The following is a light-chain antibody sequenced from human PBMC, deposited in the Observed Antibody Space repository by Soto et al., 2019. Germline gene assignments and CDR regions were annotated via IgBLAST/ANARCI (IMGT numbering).Light chain of an antibody. CDR2: DDS. CDR3: QVWDTGRVI. J-gene: IGLJ2*01. Sequence: SYVLSQPPSVAVAPGQTARVTCGGDNIGRKSVHWYQQKPGQAPVLVVYDDSDRPSGIPERLSGSNSGNTATLTINRVETGDEADYYCQVWDTGRVIFGGGTKVTVL. CDR1: NIGRKS. V-gene: IGLV3-21*02.